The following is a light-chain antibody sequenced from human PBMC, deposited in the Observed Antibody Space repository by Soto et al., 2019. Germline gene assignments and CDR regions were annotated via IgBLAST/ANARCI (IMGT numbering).Light chain of an antibody. CDR3: SSYTTSNTRQIV. V-gene: IGLV2-14*01. J-gene: IGLJ1*01. CDR1: SSDVGGYNY. CDR2: DVS. Sequence: VLTQPASVSGSPRQSITISCTGTSSDVGGYNYVSWYQQHPGKAPKFMIYDVSNRPSGVSNRFSGSKSGNTASLTISGLQAEDEADYYCSSYTTSNTRQIVFGTGTKVTVL.